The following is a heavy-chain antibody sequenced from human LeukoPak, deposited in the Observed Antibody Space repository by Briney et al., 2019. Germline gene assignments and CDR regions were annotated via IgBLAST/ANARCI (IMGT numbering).Heavy chain of an antibody. CDR3: ARDKHDYGGIFDY. J-gene: IGHJ4*02. Sequence: GGSLRLSCAASGFTFSSYAMHWVRQAPGKGLEWVAVISYDGSNKYYADSVKGRFTISRDNSRNTLYLQMNSLRAEDTAVYYCARDKHDYGGIFDYWAREPWSPSPQ. CDR2: ISYDGSNK. CDR1: GFTFSSYA. D-gene: IGHD4-23*01. V-gene: IGHV3-30-3*01.